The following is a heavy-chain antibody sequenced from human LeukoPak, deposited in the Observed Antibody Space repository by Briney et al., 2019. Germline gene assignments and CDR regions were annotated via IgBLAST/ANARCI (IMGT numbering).Heavy chain of an antibody. V-gene: IGHV4-30-4*08. Sequence: SETLSLTCTVSAASISNSDYYWAWIRQPPGKGLEWIGYIYYSGSTYYNPSLKSRVTISVDTSKNQFSLKLSSVTAADTAVYYCARDNQYCSGGSCYSSYFDYWGQGTLVTVSS. CDR2: IYYSGST. CDR3: ARDNQYCSGGSCYSSYFDY. D-gene: IGHD2-15*01. J-gene: IGHJ4*02. CDR1: AASISNSDYY.